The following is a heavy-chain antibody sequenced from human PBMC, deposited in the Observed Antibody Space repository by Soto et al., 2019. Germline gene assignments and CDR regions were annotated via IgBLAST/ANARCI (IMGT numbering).Heavy chain of an antibody. CDR3: ARTGYSSGWYEVGYYYYMDV. CDR1: GGSISSYY. Sequence: QVQLQESGPGLVKPSETLSLTCTVSGGSISSYYWSWIRQPPGKGLGWIGFIYYSGSTNYNPSLKSPVTITVDTSKNQFSLKLSSVTAADTAVYYCARTGYSSGWYEVGYYYYMDVWGKGTTVTVSS. J-gene: IGHJ6*03. V-gene: IGHV4-59*01. D-gene: IGHD6-19*01. CDR2: IYYSGST.